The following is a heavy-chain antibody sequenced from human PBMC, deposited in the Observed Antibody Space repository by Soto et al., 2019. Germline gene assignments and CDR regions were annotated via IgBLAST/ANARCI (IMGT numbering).Heavy chain of an antibody. CDR2: ISYDGSNK. D-gene: IGHD6-25*01. CDR3: ATQTASGVFDY. Sequence: QVQLVESGGGVVQPGRSLRLSCAASGFTFSSYGMHWVRQAPGKGLEWVAVISYDGSNKYYADSVKGRFTISRDNSKNTLYLQMNSLRAEDTAVYYCATQTASGVFDYWGQGTLVTVSS. CDR1: GFTFSSYG. V-gene: IGHV3-30*03. J-gene: IGHJ4*02.